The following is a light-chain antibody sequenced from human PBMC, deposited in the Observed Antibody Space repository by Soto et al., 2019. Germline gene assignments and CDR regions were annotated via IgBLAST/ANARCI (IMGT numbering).Light chain of an antibody. J-gene: IGKJ1*01. CDR2: GAS. V-gene: IGKV3-20*01. CDR3: QQYGSSPPWT. Sequence: EIVLTQSPGTLSLSPGERATLSCRASRSVSSSYLAWYQQKPGQAPRLLIYGASSRATGIPDRFSGSGSGTDFTLTISTLEPEDFAVYYCQQYGSSPPWTFGQGTKVDIK. CDR1: RSVSSSY.